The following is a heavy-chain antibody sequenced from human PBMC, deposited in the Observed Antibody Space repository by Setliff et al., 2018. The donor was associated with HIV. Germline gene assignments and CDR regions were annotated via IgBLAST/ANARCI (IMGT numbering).Heavy chain of an antibody. CDR1: GVSISGGSYY. CDR3: ARPAPRGYSYGHYYFDY. J-gene: IGHJ4*02. V-gene: IGHV4-61*09. Sequence: SETLSLTCTVSGVSISGGSYYWSWIRQPAGKGLEWIGHIYTSGSTNYNPSLKSRVTISVDTSKNQFSLKLSSVTAADTAVYYCARPAPRGYSYGHYYFDYWGQGTLVTVSS. D-gene: IGHD5-18*01. CDR2: IYTSGST.